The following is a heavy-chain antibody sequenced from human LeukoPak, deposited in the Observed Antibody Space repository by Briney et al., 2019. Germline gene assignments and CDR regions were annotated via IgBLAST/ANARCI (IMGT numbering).Heavy chain of an antibody. CDR2: ISGSSGYT. Sequence: PGGSLRLSCAASGFTFSDYYMSWIRQAPGKGLKGVSYISGSSGYTNYADSVKGRFTISRDNAKNSLYLQVNSLRAEDTAVYHWAGMITDYLDYWGQGTLVTVSS. CDR3: AGMITDYLDY. CDR1: GFTFSDYY. V-gene: IGHV3-11*06. J-gene: IGHJ4*02. D-gene: IGHD3-16*01.